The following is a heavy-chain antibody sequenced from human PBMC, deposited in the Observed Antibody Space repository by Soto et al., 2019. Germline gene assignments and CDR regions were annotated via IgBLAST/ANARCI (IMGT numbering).Heavy chain of an antibody. D-gene: IGHD3-3*01. CDR1: GGSITSRSHY. CDR3: ARSSGYDDFWSGYYSFDP. CDR2: IYYSGTT. V-gene: IGHV4-39*01. J-gene: IGHJ5*02. Sequence: QLQLQESGPRLVKPSETLSLTCTVSGGSITSRSHYWGWMRQSPGKGLEWIGSIYYSGTTYFDPSLQSRLTISVDTSKNQFSLKLSSVTAADTAVYYCARSSGYDDFWSGYYSFDPWGRGTLVTVSS.